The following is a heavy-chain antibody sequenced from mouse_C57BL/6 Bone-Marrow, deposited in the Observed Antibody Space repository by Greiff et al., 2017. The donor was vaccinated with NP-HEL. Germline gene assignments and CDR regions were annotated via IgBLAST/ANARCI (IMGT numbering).Heavy chain of an antibody. CDR3: AREGVLLRYYFDY. CDR2: INPNNGGT. Sequence: EVKLMESGPELVKPGASVKMSCKASGYTFTDYNMHWVKQSHGKSLEWIGYINPNNGGTSYNQKFKGKATLTVNKSSSTAYMELRSLTSEDSAVYYCAREGVLLRYYFDYWGQGTTLTVSS. D-gene: IGHD1-1*01. J-gene: IGHJ2*01. CDR1: GYTFTDYN. V-gene: IGHV1-22*01.